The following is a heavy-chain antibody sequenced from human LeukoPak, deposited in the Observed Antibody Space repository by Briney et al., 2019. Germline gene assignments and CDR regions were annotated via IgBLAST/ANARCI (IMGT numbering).Heavy chain of an antibody. D-gene: IGHD1-26*01. V-gene: IGHV3-23*01. CDR1: GFTFSSYA. CDR3: ARREARIFDY. Sequence: PGGSLRLSCAASGFTFSSYAMSWVRQAPGKGLEWVSAISGSGGSTYYADSVKGRFTISRDNAKNSLYLQMNSLRAEDTAVYYCARREARIFDYWGQGTLVTVSS. J-gene: IGHJ4*02. CDR2: ISGSGGST.